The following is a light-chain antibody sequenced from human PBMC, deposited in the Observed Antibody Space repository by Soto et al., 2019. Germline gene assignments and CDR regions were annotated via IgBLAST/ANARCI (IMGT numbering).Light chain of an antibody. J-gene: IGLJ1*01. CDR1: SRDVGGYNY. CDR2: DFT. V-gene: IGLV2-11*01. CDR3: CSYAVSSTFGYV. Sequence: QSVLTQPRSLSGSPGQSVTISCTETSRDVGGYNYVSWYQQHPGKAPKLMIFDFTKRPSGVPNRFSCYKCGNTASLTISGLQAEDEADYYCCSYAVSSTFGYVFGTGTKVTVL.